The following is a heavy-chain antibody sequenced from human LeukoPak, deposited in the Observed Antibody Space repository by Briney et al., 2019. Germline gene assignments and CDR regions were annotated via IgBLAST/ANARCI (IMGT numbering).Heavy chain of an antibody. J-gene: IGHJ6*03. Sequence: ASVKVSCKASGYTFTSYDINWVRQATGQGLEWMGWMNPNSGNTGYAQKFQGRVTITRNTSISTAYMELNSLRSEDTAVYYCARSAQSGYMDVWGKGTTVTVSS. V-gene: IGHV1-8*03. D-gene: IGHD6-25*01. CDR3: ARSAQSGYMDV. CDR1: GYTFTSYD. CDR2: MNPNSGNT.